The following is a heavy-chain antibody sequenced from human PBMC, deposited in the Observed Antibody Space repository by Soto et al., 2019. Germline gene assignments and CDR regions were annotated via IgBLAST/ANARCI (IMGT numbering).Heavy chain of an antibody. J-gene: IGHJ4*02. CDR2: MQRSSGRT. V-gene: IGHV1-8*01. CDR1: GYSFTSLD. CDR3: ARGVTVGVDY. Sequence: QLQLVQSGAEVREPGPSVKVSFKASGYSFTSLDINWVRQTTGQGLEWMGWMQRSSGRTGYVQKFQGRVTMTRDTSINTAYMELSSLTSDDTAFYYCARGVTVGVDYWGQGTLVTGSS. D-gene: IGHD1-26*01.